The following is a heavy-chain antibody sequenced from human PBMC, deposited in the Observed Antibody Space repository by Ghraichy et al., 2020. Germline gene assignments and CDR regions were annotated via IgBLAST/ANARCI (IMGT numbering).Heavy chain of an antibody. CDR3: ARGPPAFDY. D-gene: IGHD2-2*01. J-gene: IGHJ4*02. V-gene: IGHV3-53*01. Sequence: GESLNISCAASGFTVSSNYMSWVRQAPGKGLEWVSVIYSGGSTYYADSVKGRFTISRDNSKNTLYLQMNSLRAEDTAVYYCARGPPAFDYWGQGTLVTVSS. CDR1: GFTVSSNY. CDR2: IYSGGST.